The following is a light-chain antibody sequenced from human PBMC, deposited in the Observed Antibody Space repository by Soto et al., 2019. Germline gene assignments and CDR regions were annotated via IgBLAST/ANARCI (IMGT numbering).Light chain of an antibody. J-gene: IGLJ2*01. CDR1: SSDVGDFNY. V-gene: IGLV2-14*03. CDR2: DVT. CDR3: SSYSSSTTPLV. Sequence: QSALTQPASVSGSPGRSVTISCTGTSSDVGDFNYVSWYQHLPGRAPKLIIYDVTNRPSGISYRFSASKSGRTASLTISGLQAEDEADYYCSSYSSSTTPLVFGGGTKLTVL.